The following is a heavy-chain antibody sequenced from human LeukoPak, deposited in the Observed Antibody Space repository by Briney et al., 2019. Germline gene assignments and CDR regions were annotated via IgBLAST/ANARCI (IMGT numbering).Heavy chain of an antibody. D-gene: IGHD5-12*01. V-gene: IGHV3-48*02. J-gene: IGHJ6*02. CDR2: ISSSSSTI. CDR3: ARDPDSGYDYYYYGMDV. Sequence: GGSLRLSCAASGFTFSSYSMNWVRQAPGKGLEWVSYISSSSSTIYYVDSVKGRFTISRDNAKNSLYLQMNSLRDEDTAVYYCARDPDSGYDYYYYGMDVWGQGTTVTVSS. CDR1: GFTFSSYS.